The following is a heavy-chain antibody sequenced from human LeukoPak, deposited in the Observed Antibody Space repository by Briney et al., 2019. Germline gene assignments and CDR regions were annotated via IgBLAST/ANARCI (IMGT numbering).Heavy chain of an antibody. V-gene: IGHV3-53*01. D-gene: IGHD3-10*01. CDR3: ARDYYSNSGTKT. Sequence: PGGSLRLSCTASGFSVRTNYMNWIRQGPGKGLEWVSVIHGAGITYYADSVKGRFTISRDNSKNTVYLQMNSLRVEDTAVYYCARDYYSNSGTKTWGQGTLVTVSS. J-gene: IGHJ5*02. CDR1: GFSVRTNY. CDR2: IHGAGIT.